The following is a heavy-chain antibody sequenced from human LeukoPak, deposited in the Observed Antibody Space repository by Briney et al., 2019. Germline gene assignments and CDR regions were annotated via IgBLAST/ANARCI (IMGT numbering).Heavy chain of an antibody. CDR2: ISGSGGST. CDR1: GFTFSSYA. CDR3: AKQGLGYCSSTSCWVDY. V-gene: IGHV3-23*01. D-gene: IGHD2-2*01. Sequence: PGGSLRLSCAASGFTFSSYAMSWVRQAPGKGLEWVSAISGSGGSTYYADSVKGRFTISRDNSKNTLYLQMNSLRAEDTAVYYCAKQGLGYCSSTSCWVDYWGQGTLVTVFS. J-gene: IGHJ4*02.